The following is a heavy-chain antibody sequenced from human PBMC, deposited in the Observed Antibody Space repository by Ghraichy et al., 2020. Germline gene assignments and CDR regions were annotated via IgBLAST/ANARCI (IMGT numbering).Heavy chain of an antibody. D-gene: IGHD3-22*01. CDR3: ARPDSSGYGDAFDI. CDR1: GFTFSSYW. J-gene: IGHJ3*02. V-gene: IGHV3-7*03. CDR2: IKQDGSEK. Sequence: GGSLRLSCAASGFTFSSYWMSWVRQAPGKGLEWVANIKQDGSEKYYVDSVKGRFTISRDNAKNSLYLQMNSLRAEDTAVYYCARPDSSGYGDAFDIWGQGTMVTVSS.